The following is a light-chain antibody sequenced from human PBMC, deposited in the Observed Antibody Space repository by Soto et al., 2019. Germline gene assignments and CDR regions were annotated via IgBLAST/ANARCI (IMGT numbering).Light chain of an antibody. Sequence: QSVLTQPPSVSGTHGLRVTISCSGGKSDIGSNTVFWFQHVPGTAPRLLIYTNNQRPSGVPDRFSGSKSDTSASLAISGLQSEDEADYFCATWDGILNVCVFGGGTHLTVL. CDR3: ATWDGILNVCV. V-gene: IGLV1-44*01. CDR2: TNN. J-gene: IGLJ3*02. CDR1: KSDIGSNT.